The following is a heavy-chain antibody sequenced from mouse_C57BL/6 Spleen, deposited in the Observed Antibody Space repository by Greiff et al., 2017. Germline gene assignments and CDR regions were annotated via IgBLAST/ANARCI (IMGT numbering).Heavy chain of an antibody. CDR3: ARRSYAMDY. CDR1: GYSFTGYY. V-gene: IGHV1-42*01. J-gene: IGHJ4*01. CDR2: INPSTGGT. Sequence: DVKLQESGPELVKPGASVKISCKASGYSFTGYYMNWVKQSPEKSLEWIGEINPSTGGTTYNQKFKAKATLTVDKSSSTAYMQLKSLTSEDSAVYYCARRSYAMDYWGQGTSVTVSS.